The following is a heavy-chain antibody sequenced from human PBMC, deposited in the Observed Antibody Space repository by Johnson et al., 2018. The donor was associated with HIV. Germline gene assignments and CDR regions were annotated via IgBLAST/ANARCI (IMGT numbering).Heavy chain of an antibody. Sequence: MLLVESGGGVVQPGTSLRLSCAASGFTFGTNYMSWVRQAPGKGLEWVSVIYSGGNTYYADSVKGRFSISRDNSKNTVYLQMNSLRPEETAVYYCSSPWYYDMYAFDIWGQGTLVTVSS. CDR1: GFTFGTNY. CDR2: IYSGGNT. V-gene: IGHV3-66*02. J-gene: IGHJ3*02. CDR3: SSPWYYDMYAFDI. D-gene: IGHD3-22*01.